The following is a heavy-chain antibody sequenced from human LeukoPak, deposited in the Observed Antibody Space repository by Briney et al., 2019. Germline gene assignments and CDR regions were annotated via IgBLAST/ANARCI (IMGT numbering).Heavy chain of an antibody. CDR1: GDSVSSNNTS. CDR3: ARLTIVAGSLGAFDI. CDR2: TYYRSKWYN. V-gene: IGHV6-1*01. J-gene: IGHJ3*02. D-gene: IGHD2-21*01. Sequence: SQTLSLTCAISGDSVSSNNTSWNWIRQSPSRGLEWLGRTYYRSKWYNDYAVSVKSRIIINPDTSKNQFSLKLSSVTAADTAVYYCARLTIVAGSLGAFDIWGQGTMVTVSS.